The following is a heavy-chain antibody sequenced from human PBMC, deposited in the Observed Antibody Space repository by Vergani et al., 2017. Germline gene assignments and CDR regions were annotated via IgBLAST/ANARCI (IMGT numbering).Heavy chain of an antibody. CDR1: GFSFSTYA. D-gene: IGHD1-26*01. V-gene: IGHV3-23*01. Sequence: EVQLLESGGSLKQPGGSVRLSCAASGFSFSTYAMHWVRQAPGKGLEWVSALTGGGGSTYYADSFKGRFIISRDNSRNTLYLQMNRLTPEDTATYYCVKGAGSDENFLDSWGQGTLVTVSS. CDR2: LTGGGGST. J-gene: IGHJ4*02. CDR3: VKGAGSDENFLDS.